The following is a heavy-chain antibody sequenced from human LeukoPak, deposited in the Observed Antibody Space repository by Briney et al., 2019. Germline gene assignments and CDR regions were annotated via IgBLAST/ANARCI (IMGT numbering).Heavy chain of an antibody. V-gene: IGHV4-59*02. CDR2: IYYSESA. CDR1: GDSVSNYY. CDR3: ARKRAFDL. D-gene: IGHD3-9*01. J-gene: IGHJ4*02. Sequence: SSETLSLTFTVSGDSVSNYYWSWIQQPPAKRLEWIGCIYYSESATYNPSVKSRLTISLDTSKNQFSLKLSSVTAADTAVYYCARKRAFDLWGQGTLVTVSS.